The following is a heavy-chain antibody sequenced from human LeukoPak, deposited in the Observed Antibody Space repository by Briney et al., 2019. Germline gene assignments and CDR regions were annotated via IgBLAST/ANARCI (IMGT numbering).Heavy chain of an antibody. CDR2: ISAYNGNT. D-gene: IGHD3-10*01. Sequence: GESLKISCKGSGYTFTSYGISWVRQAPGQGLEWMGWISAYNGNTNYAQKLQGRVTMTTDTSTSTAYMELRSLRSDDTAVYYCARGGVLLWFGELTGWGQGTLVTVSS. CDR1: GYTFTSYG. V-gene: IGHV1-18*01. CDR3: ARGGVLLWFGELTG. J-gene: IGHJ4*02.